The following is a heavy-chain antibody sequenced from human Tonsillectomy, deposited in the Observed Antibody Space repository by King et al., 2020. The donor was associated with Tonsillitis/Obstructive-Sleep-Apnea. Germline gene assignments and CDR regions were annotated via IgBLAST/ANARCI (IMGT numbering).Heavy chain of an antibody. CDR3: TREGYYDSSGYYTPIHAFDI. CDR2: IRSKAYGGTT. V-gene: IGHV3-49*04. CDR1: GFTFGDYA. Sequence: DVQLVESGGGLVQPGRSLRLSCTASGFTFGDYAMSWVRQAPGKGLEWVGFIRSKAYGGTTEYAASVKGRFTISRDDSKSIAYLQMNSLKTEDTAVYYCTREGYYDSSGYYTPIHAFDIWGQGTMVTVSS. J-gene: IGHJ3*02. D-gene: IGHD3-22*01.